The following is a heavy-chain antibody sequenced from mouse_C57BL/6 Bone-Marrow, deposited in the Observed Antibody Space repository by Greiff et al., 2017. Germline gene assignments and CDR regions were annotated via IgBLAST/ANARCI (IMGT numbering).Heavy chain of an antibody. D-gene: IGHD2-10*01. CDR2: IRLKSDNYAT. CDR1: GFTFSNYW. CDR3: TIPFYGRFAY. V-gene: IGHV6-3*01. J-gene: IGHJ3*01. Sequence: EVKLEESGGGLVQPGGSMKLSCVASGFTFSNYWMSWVRQSPEKGLEWVAQIRLKSDNYATHYAESVKGRFTISRDDSKSSVYLQMNNLRAEDTGIYYCTIPFYGRFAYWGQGTLVTVSA.